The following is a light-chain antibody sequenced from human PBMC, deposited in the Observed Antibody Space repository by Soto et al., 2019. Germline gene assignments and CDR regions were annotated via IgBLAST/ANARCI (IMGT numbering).Light chain of an antibody. Sequence: QSVLTQPASVSGSPGQSITISCTGTSSDVGGYNYVSWYQHHPGKAPKLMIHEVSNRPSGVSNRFSGSKSGNTASLTISGLQAEDEADYYCTSYTSSNTPPVIFGGGIKLTVL. V-gene: IGLV2-14*01. CDR3: TSYTSSNTPPVI. CDR1: SSDVGGYNY. CDR2: EVS. J-gene: IGLJ2*01.